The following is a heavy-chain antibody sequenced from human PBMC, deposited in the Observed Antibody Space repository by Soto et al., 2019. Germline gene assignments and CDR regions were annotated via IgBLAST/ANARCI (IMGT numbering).Heavy chain of an antibody. Sequence: PGGSLRLSCAAPGFTFSSYGMHWVRQAPGKGLEWVAVISYDGSNKYYADSVKGRFTISRDNSKNTLYLQMNSLRAEDTAVYYCAKVARVTGYYYFDYWGQGTLVTVSS. J-gene: IGHJ4*02. D-gene: IGHD3-9*01. V-gene: IGHV3-30*18. CDR2: ISYDGSNK. CDR1: GFTFSSYG. CDR3: AKVARVTGYYYFDY.